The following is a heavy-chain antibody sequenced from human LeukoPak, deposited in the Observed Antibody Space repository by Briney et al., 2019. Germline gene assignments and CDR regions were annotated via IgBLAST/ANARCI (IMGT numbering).Heavy chain of an antibody. CDR2: INNGGST. CDR1: GYSLTVYY. V-gene: IGHV4-34*01. Sequence: SASLSLACPATGYSLTVYYWTWVRQPPGKGLEWLAKINNGGSTNYYPSLRGRVSVAVDTSTNQFSLRLTSVTAADTAVYYCARGLGITGATRRFDYWGQGALVTVSS. CDR3: ARGLGITGATRRFDY. J-gene: IGHJ4*02. D-gene: IGHD1-20*01.